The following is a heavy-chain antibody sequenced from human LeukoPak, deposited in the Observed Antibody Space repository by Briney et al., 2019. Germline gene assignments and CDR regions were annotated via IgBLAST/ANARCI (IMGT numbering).Heavy chain of an antibody. Sequence: SVKVSCKASGATFSSYAISWVRQAPGQGLEWMGRIIPVLGITNYAKKFQGRVTITADKSTSTADMELSSLRSEDTAVYYCARGGGRWLQLSVADYYGMDVRGRGTTVTVSS. V-gene: IGHV1-69*04. CDR2: IIPVLGIT. CDR1: GATFSSYA. D-gene: IGHD5-24*01. J-gene: IGHJ6*02. CDR3: ARGGGRWLQLSVADYYGMDV.